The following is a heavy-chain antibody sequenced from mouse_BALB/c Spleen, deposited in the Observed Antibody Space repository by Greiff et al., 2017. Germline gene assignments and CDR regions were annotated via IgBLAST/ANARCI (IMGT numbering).Heavy chain of an antibody. V-gene: IGHV5-17*02. CDR1: GFTFSSFG. Sequence: EVKVVESGGGLVQPGGSRKLSCAASGFTFSSFGMHWVRQAPEKGLEWVAYISSGSSIIYYADTVKGRFTISRDNPKNTLFLQMTSLRSEDTAMYYCARKTTASMDYWGQGTSVTVSS. CDR3: ARKTTASMDY. CDR2: ISSGSSII. D-gene: IGHD1-2*01. J-gene: IGHJ4*01.